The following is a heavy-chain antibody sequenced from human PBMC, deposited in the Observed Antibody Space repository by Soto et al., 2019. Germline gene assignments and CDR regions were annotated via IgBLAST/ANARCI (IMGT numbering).Heavy chain of an antibody. Sequence: QVHLQESGPGLVKPSETLSLTCTVSGGSISTYFWTWIRQSPGKGLEWIGHVYHSGSTNYNPSFKSRVTMSVDTSKSHFSLKLSAVTAADTAVYYCARESRRGMIVAGNFDYWGQGTLVIVSS. CDR1: GGSISTYF. V-gene: IGHV4-59*01. CDR2: VYHSGST. J-gene: IGHJ4*02. CDR3: ARESRRGMIVAGNFDY. D-gene: IGHD3-22*01.